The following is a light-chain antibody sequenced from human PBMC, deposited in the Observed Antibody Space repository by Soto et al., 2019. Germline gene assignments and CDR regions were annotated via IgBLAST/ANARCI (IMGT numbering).Light chain of an antibody. CDR2: KIS. Sequence: DIVLTQTPLSSAVTLGQPASISCRSSQSLLHSDGSTYLSWLHQRPGQPPRLLIYKISNRLSGVPDRFSGSGAGTDFTLKISRVEAEDGGVYYCMQATQFPPYTFGQGTKLEIE. J-gene: IGKJ2*01. CDR1: QSLLHSDGSTY. V-gene: IGKV2-24*01. CDR3: MQATQFPPYT.